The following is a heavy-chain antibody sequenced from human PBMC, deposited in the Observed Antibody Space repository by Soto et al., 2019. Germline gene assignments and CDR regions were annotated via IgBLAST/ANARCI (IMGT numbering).Heavy chain of an antibody. V-gene: IGHV4-30-4*01. J-gene: IGHJ5*02. CDR1: GASIAGGSYY. Sequence: QVQLRESGPGLVKPSQTLLLTCSVSGASIAGGSYYWSWLRQPPGKGMEWIGYIPSRGRPFYHPSLASRSTISSDTSKNQLSLPVTSVTAADTAGYSCARDQYSGYDFALWGQGTLVTVSS. CDR3: ARDQYSGYDFAL. CDR2: IPSRGRP. D-gene: IGHD5-12*01.